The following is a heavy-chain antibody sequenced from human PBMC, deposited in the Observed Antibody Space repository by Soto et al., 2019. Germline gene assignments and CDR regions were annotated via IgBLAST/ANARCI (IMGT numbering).Heavy chain of an antibody. V-gene: IGHV4-61*08. Sequence: SETLSLTCTVSGGSISSGGYYWSWIRQQPGKGLEWIGYIYYSGSTNYNPSLKSRVTISVDTSKNQFSLKLSSVTAADTAVYYCARGASITMVRGVLYNWFDPWGQGTLVTVSS. CDR2: IYYSGST. J-gene: IGHJ5*02. D-gene: IGHD3-10*01. CDR3: ARGASITMVRGVLYNWFDP. CDR1: GGSISSGGYY.